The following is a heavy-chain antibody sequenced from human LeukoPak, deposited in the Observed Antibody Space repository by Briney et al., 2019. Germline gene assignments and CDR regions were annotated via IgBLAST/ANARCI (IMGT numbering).Heavy chain of an antibody. J-gene: IGHJ1*01. CDR2: IIPIFGTA. CDR3: ARDVGGYGHYIGQH. Sequence: ASVKVSCKGSGGTFSSYAISWVRQAPGQGLEWMGGIIPIFGTANYAQKFQGRVTITADKSTSTAYMELSSLRSDDTAVYYCARDVGGYGHYIGQHWGQGTLVTVSS. CDR1: GGTFSSYA. D-gene: IGHD4-17*01. V-gene: IGHV1-69*06.